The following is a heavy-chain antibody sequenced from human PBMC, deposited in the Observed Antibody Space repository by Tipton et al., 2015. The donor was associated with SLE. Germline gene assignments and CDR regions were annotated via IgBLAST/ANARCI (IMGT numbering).Heavy chain of an antibody. V-gene: IGHV4-34*01. CDR3: ARSQWVRFPPNFFSSSMDV. CDR1: GDSIANSH. Sequence: TLSLTCAVSGDSIANSHWSWIRKPPGKGLEWIGEINHSGSTNYNPSLKSRVIISIDTSKNQFSLELSSVTAADTAVYYCARSQWVRFPPNFFSSSMDVWGKGTTVTVSS. J-gene: IGHJ6*03. CDR2: INHSGST. D-gene: IGHD5-12*01.